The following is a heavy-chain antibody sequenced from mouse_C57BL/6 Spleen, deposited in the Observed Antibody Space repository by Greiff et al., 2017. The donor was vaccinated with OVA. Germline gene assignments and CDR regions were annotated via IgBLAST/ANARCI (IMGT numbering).Heavy chain of an antibody. CDR1: GYTFTSYW. CDR3: ARSITTVGFFDY. Sequence: QVQLQQPGAELVMPGASVKLSCKASGYTFTSYWMHWVKQRPGQGLEWIGEIDPSDSYTNYNQKFKGKSTLTVDKSSSTAYMQLSSLTSEDSAVYYCARSITTVGFFDYWGQGTTLTVSS. V-gene: IGHV1-69*01. J-gene: IGHJ2*01. D-gene: IGHD1-1*01. CDR2: IDPSDSYT.